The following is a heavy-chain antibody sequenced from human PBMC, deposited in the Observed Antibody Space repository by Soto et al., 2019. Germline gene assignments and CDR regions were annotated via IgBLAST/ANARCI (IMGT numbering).Heavy chain of an antibody. CDR3: ACASPNIAAAGTYLFYP. J-gene: IGHJ5*02. Sequence: GGSLRLSCAASGFTFSDYYMSWIRQAPGKGLEWVSYISSSGSTIYYADSVKGRFTISRDSAKNSLYLQMNSLRAEDAAVYYCACASPNIAAAGTYLFYPWGKGS. CDR1: GFTFSDYY. D-gene: IGHD6-13*01. CDR2: ISSSGSTI. V-gene: IGHV3-11*01.